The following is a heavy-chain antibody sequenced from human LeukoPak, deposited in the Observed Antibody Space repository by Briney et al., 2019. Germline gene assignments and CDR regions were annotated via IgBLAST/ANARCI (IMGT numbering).Heavy chain of an antibody. J-gene: IGHJ4*02. CDR3: ARQTYYDILTGSEFDY. D-gene: IGHD3-9*01. Sequence: SETLSLTCTVSGGSISSSSYYWGWIRQPPGKGLEWIGSIYYSGSTYYNPSLKSRVTISVDTSENQFSLKLSSVTAADTAVYYCARQTYYDILTGSEFDYWGREPWSPSPQ. CDR2: IYYSGST. CDR1: GGSISSSSYY. V-gene: IGHV4-39*01.